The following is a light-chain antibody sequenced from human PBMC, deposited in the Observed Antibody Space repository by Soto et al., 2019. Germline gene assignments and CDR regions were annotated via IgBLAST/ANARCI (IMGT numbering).Light chain of an antibody. Sequence: QSALTQPASVSGSPGQSITISCTGTSSDVGSYNLVSWYQQHPGKAPKLMIYEVSKRPSGVSNRFSGSKSGNTASLTISGLQAEDEADYYCCSYEGSSPPSIFGTGPKVTVL. CDR2: EVS. CDR1: SSDVGSYNL. CDR3: CSYEGSSPPSI. V-gene: IGLV2-23*02. J-gene: IGLJ1*01.